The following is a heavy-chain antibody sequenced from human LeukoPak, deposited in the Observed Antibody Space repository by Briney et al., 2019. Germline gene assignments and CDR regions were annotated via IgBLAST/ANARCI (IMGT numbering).Heavy chain of an antibody. CDR1: GYTFTSHY. Sequence: ASVKVSCKASGYTFTSHYMHWVRQAPGQGLEWMGMINPSGGSTSYAQNFQGRVTMTRDTSTSTAYMELSSLRSEDTAVYYCARDSSGWAGNDYWGQGTLVTVSS. D-gene: IGHD6-19*01. J-gene: IGHJ4*02. CDR3: ARDSSGWAGNDY. V-gene: IGHV1-46*01. CDR2: INPSGGST.